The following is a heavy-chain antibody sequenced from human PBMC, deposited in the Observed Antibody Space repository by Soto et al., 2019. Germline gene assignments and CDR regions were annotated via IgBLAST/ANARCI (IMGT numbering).Heavy chain of an antibody. Sequence: GGSLRLSCAASGFTFSNAWMNWVRQAPGKGLEWVGRIKSKTDGGTTDYAAPVKGRFTISRDDSKNTLYLQMNSLKTEDTAVYYCTTDEVSGVLRYFDWFAPGPNDAFDIWGQGTMVTVSS. CDR3: TTDEVSGVLRYFDWFAPGPNDAFDI. CDR1: GFTFSNAW. D-gene: IGHD3-9*01. V-gene: IGHV3-15*07. J-gene: IGHJ3*02. CDR2: IKSKTDGGTT.